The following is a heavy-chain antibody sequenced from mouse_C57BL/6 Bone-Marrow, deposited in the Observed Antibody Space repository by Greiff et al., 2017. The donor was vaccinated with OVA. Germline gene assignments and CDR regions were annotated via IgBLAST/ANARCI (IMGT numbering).Heavy chain of an antibody. Sequence: EVKVVESGGGLVKPGGSLKLSCAASGFTFSDYGMHWVRQAPEKGLEWVAYISSGSSTIYYADTVKGRFTISRDNAKNTLFLQMTSLRSEDTAMYYCARPVVAPYAMDYWGQGTSVTVSS. V-gene: IGHV5-17*01. J-gene: IGHJ4*01. D-gene: IGHD1-1*01. CDR3: ARPVVAPYAMDY. CDR2: ISSGSSTI. CDR1: GFTFSDYG.